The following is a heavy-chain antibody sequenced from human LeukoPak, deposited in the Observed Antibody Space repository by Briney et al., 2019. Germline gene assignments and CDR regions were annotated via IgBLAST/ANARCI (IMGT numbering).Heavy chain of an antibody. CDR2: MSHSGYP. Sequence: PSETLSLTCAVYGGSFSGYSWTWIRPPPGKGLEWIGEMSHSGYPNYNPSLKSRVAISVDTSKNQFSLNLTSVTAADTAVYYCARGIGWSGRYYYYYYMDVWGKGTTVTISS. J-gene: IGHJ6*03. CDR1: GGSFSGYS. CDR3: ARGIGWSGRYYYYYYMDV. V-gene: IGHV4-34*01. D-gene: IGHD1-26*01.